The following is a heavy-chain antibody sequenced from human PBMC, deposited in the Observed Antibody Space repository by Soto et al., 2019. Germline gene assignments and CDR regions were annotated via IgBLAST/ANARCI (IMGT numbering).Heavy chain of an antibody. CDR1: GFTFSSYG. CDR2: ISYDGSNK. Sequence: GGSLRLSCAASGFTFSSYGMHWVRQAPGKGLEWVVVISYDGSNKYYADSVKGRFTISRDNSKNTLYLQMNSLRAEDTAVYYCAKDRGYYGSGYYYYYGMDVWGQGTTVTVSS. CDR3: AKDRGYYGSGYYYYYGMDV. V-gene: IGHV3-30*18. D-gene: IGHD3-10*01. J-gene: IGHJ6*02.